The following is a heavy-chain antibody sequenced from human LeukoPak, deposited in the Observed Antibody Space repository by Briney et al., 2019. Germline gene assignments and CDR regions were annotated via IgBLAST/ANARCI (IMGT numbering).Heavy chain of an antibody. V-gene: IGHV1-18*01. D-gene: IGHD6-13*01. CDR1: GYTFTSYG. CDR2: ISAYNGNT. Sequence: ASVKVSCKASGYTFTSYGISWVRQAPGQGLEWMGWISAYNGNTNYAQKLQGRVTMTTDTSTSTAYMELRSLRFDDTAVYYCAKSYSSSWSNVRGYWFDPWGQGTLVTVSS. J-gene: IGHJ5*02. CDR3: AKSYSSSWSNVRGYWFDP.